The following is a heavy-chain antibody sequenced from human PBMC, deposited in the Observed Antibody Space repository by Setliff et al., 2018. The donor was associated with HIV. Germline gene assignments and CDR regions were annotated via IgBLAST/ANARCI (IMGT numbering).Heavy chain of an antibody. CDR2: ITGFGGRT. CDR1: GFTFINFG. CDR3: AKSSHYYDIWSAFKAGRHADEFDV. J-gene: IGHJ3*01. V-gene: IGHV3-23*01. Sequence: GESLKISCAASGFTFINFGLSWVRQAPGKGLEWVSTITGFGGRTYYADSVKGRFTISKDTSNNTLYLQMNSLRADDTALYYCAKSSHYYDIWSAFKAGRHADEFDVWDQGTMVTVSS. D-gene: IGHD3-3*01.